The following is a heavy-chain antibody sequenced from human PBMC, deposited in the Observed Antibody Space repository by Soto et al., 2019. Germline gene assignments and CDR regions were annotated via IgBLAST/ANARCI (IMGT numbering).Heavy chain of an antibody. Sequence: GGSLRLSCAASGFTFSSYSMNWVRQAPGKGLEWVVSLKEDGSQKYYVDSVKGRFTISRDNAKNSLYLQMNSLRAEDTAVYYCARDMNTYGYGLFDYWGQGTLVTVSS. V-gene: IGHV3-7*01. J-gene: IGHJ4*01. CDR1: GFTFSSYS. CDR2: LKEDGSQK. CDR3: ARDMNTYGYGLFDY. D-gene: IGHD5-18*01.